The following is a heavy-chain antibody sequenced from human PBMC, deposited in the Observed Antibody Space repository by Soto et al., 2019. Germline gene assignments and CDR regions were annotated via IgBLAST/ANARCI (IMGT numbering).Heavy chain of an antibody. V-gene: IGHV1-69*02. Sequence: QVQLVQSGAEVKKPGSSVKVSCKASGGTFSSYTISWVRQAPGQGLEWMGRIIPILGIANYAQKFQGRVTITADKSTSTAYMELSSLRSEDTAVYYCARHPAAAGVPFDYWGQVTLVTVSS. D-gene: IGHD6-13*01. CDR1: GGTFSSYT. J-gene: IGHJ4*02. CDR3: ARHPAAAGVPFDY. CDR2: IIPILGIA.